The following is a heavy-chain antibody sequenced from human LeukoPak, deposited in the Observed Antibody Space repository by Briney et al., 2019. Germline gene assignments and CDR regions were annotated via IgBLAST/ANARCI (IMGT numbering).Heavy chain of an antibody. D-gene: IGHD2-15*01. J-gene: IGHJ4*02. Sequence: PGGSLRLSCAASGFLLSSYSINWVRQAPGTGLEWVSYISSSGSAIYYVDSVKGRFTVSRDNAKNSLFLQMNSPRAEDTAVYYCVRVKGSYFDYWGQGALVTVSS. CDR2: ISSSGSAI. CDR3: VRVKGSYFDY. CDR1: GFLLSSYS. V-gene: IGHV3-48*01.